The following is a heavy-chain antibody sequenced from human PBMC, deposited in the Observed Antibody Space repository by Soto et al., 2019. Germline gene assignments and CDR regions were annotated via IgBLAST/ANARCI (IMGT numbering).Heavy chain of an antibody. CDR1: GGSISSYY. D-gene: IGHD3-9*01. Sequence: SETLSLTCTVSGGSISSYYWSWIRQPPGKGLEWIGYIYYSGSTNYNPSLKSRVTISVDTSKNQFSLKLSSVTAADTAVYYCARGGGLRYFDWSHYYMDVWGKGTTVTVSS. J-gene: IGHJ6*03. CDR2: IYYSGST. CDR3: ARGGGLRYFDWSHYYMDV. V-gene: IGHV4-59*01.